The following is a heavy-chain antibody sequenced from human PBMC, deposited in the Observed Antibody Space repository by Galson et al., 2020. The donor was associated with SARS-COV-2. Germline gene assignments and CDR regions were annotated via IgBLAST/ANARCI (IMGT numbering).Heavy chain of an antibody. V-gene: IGHV4-59*11. Sequence: SETLSLTCTVSGGSISSHYWSWIRQPPGKGLEWIGYIYYSGSTNYNPSLKSRVTISVDTSKNQFSLKLSSVTAADTAVYYCARIRFLEWADSFGFDPWGQGTLVTVSS. CDR3: ARIRFLEWADSFGFDP. CDR1: GGSISSHY. J-gene: IGHJ5*02. CDR2: IYYSGST. D-gene: IGHD3-3*01.